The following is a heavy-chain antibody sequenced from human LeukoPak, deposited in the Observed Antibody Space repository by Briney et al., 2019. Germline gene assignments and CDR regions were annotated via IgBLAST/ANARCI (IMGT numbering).Heavy chain of an antibody. J-gene: IGHJ4*02. CDR1: GYTFTSYY. Sequence: ASVKVSCKASGYTFTSYYMHWVRQAPGQGLERMGIINPSRGGTSSAQTFQGRVTMTRDTSTSTVYLGLSSLRSEDTAVYYCARDAALSDMGRVNFDYWGQGTLVTVSS. CDR2: INPSRGGT. V-gene: IGHV1-46*01. CDR3: ARDAALSDMGRVNFDY. D-gene: IGHD2-15*01.